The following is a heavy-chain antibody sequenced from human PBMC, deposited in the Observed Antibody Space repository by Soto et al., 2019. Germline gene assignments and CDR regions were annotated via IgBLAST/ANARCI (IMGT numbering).Heavy chain of an antibody. V-gene: IGHV3-53*01. CDR2: IYSGGST. CDR1: GFTVSSNY. J-gene: IGHJ3*02. CDR3: ASRSAAGYSGRPWAFDI. Sequence: GGSLRLSCAASGFTVSSNYISWVRPAPGKGLEWVSVIYSGGSTYYADSVKGRFTTSRDNSKNTLYLQMNSLRAEDTAVYYCASRSAAGYSGRPWAFDIWGQGTMVTVSS. D-gene: IGHD1-26*01.